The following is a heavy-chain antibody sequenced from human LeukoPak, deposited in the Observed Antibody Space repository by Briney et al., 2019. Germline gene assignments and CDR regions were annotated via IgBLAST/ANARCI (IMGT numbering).Heavy chain of an antibody. CDR3: VYYYGSGSVEY. CDR2: FYYSGST. J-gene: IGHJ4*02. Sequence: SETLSLTCTVSGGSITSSNYYWGWIRQPPGKGLEWIGSFYYSGSTNYNPSLKSRVTISVDTSKNQFSLKLSSVTTADTAVYYCVYYYGSGSVEYWGQGTLVTVSS. D-gene: IGHD3-10*01. CDR1: GGSITSSNYY. V-gene: IGHV4-39*01.